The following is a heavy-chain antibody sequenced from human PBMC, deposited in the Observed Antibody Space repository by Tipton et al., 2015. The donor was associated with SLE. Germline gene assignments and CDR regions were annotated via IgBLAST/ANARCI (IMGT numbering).Heavy chain of an antibody. Sequence: TLSLTCTVSGDSISSYTYYWNWIRQPAGKGLEWIGHIYTSGSTNYNPSLKSRLTISLDTSKNQFSLELSSVTAADTAVYYCARGYRSGWLVVYWGQGTLVTVSS. CDR1: GDSISSYTYY. D-gene: IGHD6-19*01. CDR3: ARGYRSGWLVVY. CDR2: IYTSGST. J-gene: IGHJ4*02. V-gene: IGHV4-61*09.